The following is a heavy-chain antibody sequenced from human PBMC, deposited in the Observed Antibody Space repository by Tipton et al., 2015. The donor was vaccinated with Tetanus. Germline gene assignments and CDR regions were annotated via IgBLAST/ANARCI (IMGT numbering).Heavy chain of an antibody. D-gene: IGHD4-11*01. CDR1: GYTFINHN. J-gene: IGHJ4*02. CDR2: ISPYNGNT. V-gene: IGHV1-18*04. Sequence: QSGPEVKKPGASVKVSRQASGYTFINHNMHWVRQAPGQGLEWVGWISPYNGNTNYGQKFQGRVTMTTETSTSTAYMELRSLRSDDAAVYFCARDYSIPYYFDNWGQGTRVIVSS. CDR3: ARDYSIPYYFDN.